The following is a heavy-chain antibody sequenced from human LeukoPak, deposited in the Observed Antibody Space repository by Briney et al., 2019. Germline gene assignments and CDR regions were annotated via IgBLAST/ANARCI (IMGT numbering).Heavy chain of an antibody. D-gene: IGHD3-10*01. J-gene: IGHJ4*02. Sequence: PGGSLRLSCEAYGFTFSSYAMHWVRQVPGKGLECVAFIRFDGGETDFLDSVKGRFTISRDNSKNTVYLDMKNLRPEDTAIYYCAKQHSSMVRGVDNWGRGTLVTVSS. CDR2: IRFDGGET. CDR1: GFTFSSYA. CDR3: AKQHSSMVRGVDN. V-gene: IGHV3-30*02.